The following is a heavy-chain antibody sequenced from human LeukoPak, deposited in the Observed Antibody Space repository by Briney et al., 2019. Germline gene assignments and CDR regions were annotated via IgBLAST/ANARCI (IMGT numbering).Heavy chain of an antibody. CDR2: TYYRSKWSS. CDR3: ARSQTGGTFDF. D-gene: IGHD1/OR15-1a*01. J-gene: IGHJ4*02. Sequence: SQTLSLTCAISGDSVSSKSAAWNWIRQSPWRGLEWLGRTYYRSKWSSGYAESVKSRLTISLDTSKNQFSLQLRSVTPDDTAVYYCARSQTGGTFDFWGQGALVTVSS. CDR1: GDSVSSKSAA. V-gene: IGHV6-1*01.